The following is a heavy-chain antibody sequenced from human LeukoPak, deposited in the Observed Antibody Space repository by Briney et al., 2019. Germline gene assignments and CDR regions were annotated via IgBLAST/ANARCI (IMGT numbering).Heavy chain of an antibody. D-gene: IGHD3-10*01. V-gene: IGHV3-23*01. J-gene: IGHJ4*02. CDR1: GFTFSSYG. CDR3: AKDRDSYGYGSGSYYNGVFDY. CDR2: ISGSGGST. Sequence: GGSLRLSCVASGFTFSSYGMSWVRQAPGKGLEWVSAISGSGGSTYYADSVKGRFTISRDNSKNTLYLQVNSLRAEDTAVYYCAKDRDSYGYGSGSYYNGVFDYWGQGTLVTVSS.